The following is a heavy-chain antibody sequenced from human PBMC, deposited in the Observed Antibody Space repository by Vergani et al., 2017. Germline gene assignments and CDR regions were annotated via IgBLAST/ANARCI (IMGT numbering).Heavy chain of an antibody. V-gene: IGHV4-38-2*01. CDR1: GFSIDNGYY. J-gene: IGHJ4*02. CDR3: ARRSGIVYDIFSGTQYFFDF. D-gene: IGHD3-9*01. Sequence: QVQLQESGPGLVKPSETLSLTCAVSGFSIDNGYYWDWIRQPPGKGLEWIGSIYRTGRTHFNPSLKSRVTISVDTSNNHFSLRLNSLTAADTALYYCARRSGIVYDIFSGTQYFFDFWGQGTLVTVSS. CDR2: IYRTGRT.